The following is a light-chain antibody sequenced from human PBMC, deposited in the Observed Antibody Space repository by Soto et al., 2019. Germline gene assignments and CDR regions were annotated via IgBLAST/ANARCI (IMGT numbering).Light chain of an antibody. CDR2: AAS. Sequence: IQLTQSQSSXSXSVXXXXXXXXXXSQVVSIYLAWYQQKPGKAPNLLIYAASTLQSGVPSRFSGSGSGTDFTLTIISLQPEDFATYYCQQLNTYPLTFGGGNKV. CDR3: QQLNTYPLT. V-gene: IGKV1-9*01. CDR1: QVVSIY. J-gene: IGKJ4*01.